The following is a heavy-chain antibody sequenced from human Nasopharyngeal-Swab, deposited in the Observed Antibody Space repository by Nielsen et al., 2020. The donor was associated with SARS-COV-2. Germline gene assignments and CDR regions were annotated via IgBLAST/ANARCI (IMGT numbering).Heavy chain of an antibody. CDR2: ISSNGGST. V-gene: IGHV3-64D*06. J-gene: IGHJ4*02. CDR3: AKDRRHYDSSGYYDY. D-gene: IGHD3-22*01. Sequence: WIRQPPGKGLEYVSAISSNGGSTYYADSVKGRFTISRDNSKNTLYLQMSSLRAEDTAVYYCAKDRRHYDSSGYYDYWGQGTLVTVSS.